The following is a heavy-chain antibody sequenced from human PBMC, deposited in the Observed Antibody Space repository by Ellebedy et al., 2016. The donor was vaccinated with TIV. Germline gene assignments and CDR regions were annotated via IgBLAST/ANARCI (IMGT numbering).Heavy chain of an antibody. CDR2: IHSSGNT. J-gene: IGHJ4*02. CDR3: ASYSSALYFDS. V-gene: IGHV4-4*07. D-gene: IGHD3-16*01. Sequence: SETLSLXXSVSTVSISTYFWSWVRQPAGKGLEWIGRIHSSGNTNYNPSLKSRVTMSLDTSKNQFSLKLTSVTAADTAVYYCASYSSALYFDSWGQGDRVTVSS. CDR1: TVSISTYF.